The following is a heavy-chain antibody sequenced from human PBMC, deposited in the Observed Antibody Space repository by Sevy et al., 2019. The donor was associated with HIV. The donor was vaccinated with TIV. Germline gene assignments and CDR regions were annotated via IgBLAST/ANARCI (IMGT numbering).Heavy chain of an antibody. V-gene: IGHV3-11*01. D-gene: IGHD3-16*01. CDR3: ARDVPGGVPVLYYYYYGMDV. CDR1: GFTFSDYY. CDR2: ISSSGSTI. Sequence: GGSLRLSCAASGFTFSDYYMSWIRQAPGKGLEWVSYISSSGSTIYYADSVKGRFTISRDNAKNSLYLQMNSLRAEDTAVYYCARDVPGGVPVLYYYYYGMDVWGQRTTVTASS. J-gene: IGHJ6*02.